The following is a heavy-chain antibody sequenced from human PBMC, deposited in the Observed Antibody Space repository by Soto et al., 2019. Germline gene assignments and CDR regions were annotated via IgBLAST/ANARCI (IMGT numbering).Heavy chain of an antibody. CDR3: ARDEHINYDFWSGYPIGDV. CDR2: IYSGGST. V-gene: IGHV3-66*01. Sequence: GGSLRLSCAASGFTVSSNYMSWVRQAPGKGLEWVSVIYSGGSTYYADSVKGRFTISRDNSKNTLYLQMNSLRAEDTAVYYCARDEHINYDFWSGYPIGDVWGKGTTVTVSS. J-gene: IGHJ6*04. CDR1: GFTVSSNY. D-gene: IGHD3-3*01.